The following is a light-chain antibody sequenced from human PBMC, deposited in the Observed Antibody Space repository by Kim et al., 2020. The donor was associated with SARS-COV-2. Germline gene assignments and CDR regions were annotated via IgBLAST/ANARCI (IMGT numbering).Light chain of an antibody. CDR1: SSDVGSYNR. J-gene: IGLJ3*02. CDR3: SSQTAYSTWV. Sequence: GQSGNIYCTGTSSDVGSYNRGAWYQQPPGAAPKLIIYEVNNRPSGVPDRFSGSKSGNTASLTISGLQAEDEGDYHCSSQTAYSTWVFGGGTQLTVL. CDR2: EVN. V-gene: IGLV2-18*02.